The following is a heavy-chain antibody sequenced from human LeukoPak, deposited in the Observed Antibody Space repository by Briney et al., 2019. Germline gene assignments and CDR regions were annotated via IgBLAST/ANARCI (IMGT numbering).Heavy chain of an antibody. CDR1: GFTVSSNY. CDR2: IYETGNT. CDR3: ARLASRPF. V-gene: IGHV3-53*01. J-gene: IGHJ3*01. Sequence: GGSLRLSCAVSGFTVSSNYMSWVRQPPGKGLEWISIIYETGNTKYADSVKDRFTIPRDISKNTVYLQMHSLRAEDTAVYYCARLASRPFWGRGTKVTVSS.